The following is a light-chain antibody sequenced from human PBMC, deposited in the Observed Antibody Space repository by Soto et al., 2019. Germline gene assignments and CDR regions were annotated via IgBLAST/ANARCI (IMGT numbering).Light chain of an antibody. V-gene: IGKV3-20*01. CDR3: QQYGNAPIT. Sequence: EIVLSQSPGTLSLSAGERATLSCRASQSVSSSYLAWYQQKPGQAPRLLIYGASSRATGIPDRFSGSGSGTDFTLSISRLDVEDFAVYHCQQYGNAPITFGQGTRLEIK. CDR1: QSVSSSY. CDR2: GAS. J-gene: IGKJ5*01.